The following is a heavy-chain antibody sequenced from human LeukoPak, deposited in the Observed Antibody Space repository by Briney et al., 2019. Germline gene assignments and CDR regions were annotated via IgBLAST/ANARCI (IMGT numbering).Heavy chain of an antibody. CDR3: AKNYGSGTYYNYFDY. V-gene: IGHV3-23*01. CDR2: ISGSGGAT. Sequence: GGSLRLSCAASGFTFSSFAMSWVRRAPGKGLEWVSSISGSGGATYYADSVKGRFTISRDNSENTLYLQISSLRAEDTAVFYCAKNYGSGTYYNYFDYWGQGTLVTVSS. J-gene: IGHJ4*02. CDR1: GFTFSSFA. D-gene: IGHD3-10*01.